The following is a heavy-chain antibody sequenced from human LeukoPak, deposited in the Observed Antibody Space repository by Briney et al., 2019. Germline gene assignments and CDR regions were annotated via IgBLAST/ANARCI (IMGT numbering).Heavy chain of an antibody. D-gene: IGHD4-17*01. V-gene: IGHV1-69*13. CDR3: AREGEMTTATPREYYYYYGMDV. CDR2: IIPIFGTA. CDR1: GGTFSSYA. J-gene: IGHJ6*02. Sequence: GASVKVSCKASGGTFSSYAISWVRQAPGQGLEWMGGIIPIFGTANYAQKFQGRVTITADESTSTAYMELRSLRSDDTAVYHCAREGEMTTATPREYYYYYGMDVWGQGTTVTVSS.